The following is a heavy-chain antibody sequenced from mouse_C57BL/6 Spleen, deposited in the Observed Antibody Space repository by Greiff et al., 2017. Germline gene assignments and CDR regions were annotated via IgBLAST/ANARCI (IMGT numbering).Heavy chain of an antibody. D-gene: IGHD2-5*01. CDR1: GYTFTDYY. Sequence: QVQLQQSGAELVRPGASVKLSCKASGYTFTDYYINWVKQRPGQGLEWIARIYPGSGNTYYNEKFKGKATLTAEKSSSTAYMQLSSLTSEDSAVYFCASGGNYNSYDSSMAYWGQGTSVTVSA. CDR2: IYPGSGNT. CDR3: ASGGNYNSYDSSMAY. J-gene: IGHJ4*01. V-gene: IGHV1-76*01.